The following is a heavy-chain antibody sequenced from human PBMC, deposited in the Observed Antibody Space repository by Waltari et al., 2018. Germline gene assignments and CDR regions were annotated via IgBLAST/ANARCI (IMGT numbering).Heavy chain of an antibody. CDR2: ISSSSSYI. J-gene: IGHJ4*02. Sequence: EVQLVESGGGLVKPGGSLRLSCAASGFTFSSYSMNWVRQAPGKGLEWVSSISSSSSYIYYADSVKGRFTISRDNAKNSLYLQMNSLRAEDTAVYYCARDRQWELPFDYWGQGTLVTVSS. CDR1: GFTFSSYS. D-gene: IGHD1-26*01. V-gene: IGHV3-21*01. CDR3: ARDRQWELPFDY.